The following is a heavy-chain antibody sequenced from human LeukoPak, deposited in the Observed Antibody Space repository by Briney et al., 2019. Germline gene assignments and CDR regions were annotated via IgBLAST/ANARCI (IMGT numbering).Heavy chain of an antibody. CDR2: INPNSGGT. CDR1: GYTFTSYY. D-gene: IGHD1-26*01. V-gene: IGHV1-2*02. Sequence: ASVKVSCKASGYTFTSYYMHWVRQAPGQGLEWMGWINPNSGGTNYAQKFQGRVTMTRDTSISTAYMELSRLRSDDTAVYYCARHSGSYFSDNYWGQGTLVTVSS. J-gene: IGHJ4*02. CDR3: ARHSGSYFSDNY.